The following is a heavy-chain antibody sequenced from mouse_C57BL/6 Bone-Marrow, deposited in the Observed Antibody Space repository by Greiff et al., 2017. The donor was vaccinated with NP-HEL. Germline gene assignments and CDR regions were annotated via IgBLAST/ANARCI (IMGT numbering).Heavy chain of an antibody. Sequence: QVQLQQSGAELVKPGASVKLSCKASGYTFTSYWMHWVKQRPGQGLEWIGMIHPNSGSTNYNEKFKSKATLTVDKSSSTAYMQLSSLTSEDSAVYYCARGGRDYSNYGGFAYWGQGTLVTVSA. CDR1: GYTFTSYW. J-gene: IGHJ3*01. CDR2: IHPNSGST. CDR3: ARGGRDYSNYGGFAY. D-gene: IGHD2-5*01. V-gene: IGHV1-64*01.